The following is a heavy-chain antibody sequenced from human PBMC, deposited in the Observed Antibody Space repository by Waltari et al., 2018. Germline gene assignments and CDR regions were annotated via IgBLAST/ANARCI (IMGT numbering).Heavy chain of an antibody. CDR2: INWNSGTI. V-gene: IGHV3-9*01. D-gene: IGHD5-18*01. Sequence: VHLVESGGGLVRPGRSLRLSCAASGFIVDVYVMDWVRQAPGKGLEWVAGINWNSGTIHYADSVKGRFTISRDNAENSLYLQMNSLTTEDTAVYYCTKDMDGATAMAPRLDFWGQGTLVTVSS. CDR1: GFIVDVYV. J-gene: IGHJ4*02. CDR3: TKDMDGATAMAPRLDF.